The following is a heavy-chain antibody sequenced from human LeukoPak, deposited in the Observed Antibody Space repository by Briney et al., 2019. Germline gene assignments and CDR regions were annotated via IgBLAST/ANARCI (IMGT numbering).Heavy chain of an antibody. CDR3: ARDAEGGGYVFDY. D-gene: IGHD5-12*01. CDR1: GGSISSSSYY. Sequence: TSETLSLTCTVSGGSISSSSYYWGWIRQAPGRGLEWIGYIYYSGSTNYNPSLKSRVTISVDTSKNQFSLKLSSVTAADTAVYYCARDAEGGGYVFDYWGQGTLVTVSS. CDR2: IYYSGST. V-gene: IGHV4-61*01. J-gene: IGHJ4*02.